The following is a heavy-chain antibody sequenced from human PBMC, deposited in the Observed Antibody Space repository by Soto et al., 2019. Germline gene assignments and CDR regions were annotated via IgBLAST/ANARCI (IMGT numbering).Heavy chain of an antibody. CDR3: ERGPYSSSPYWYFDL. J-gene: IGHJ2*01. Sequence: SVKVSCKASGYTFTSYDINWVRQAPGQGLEWMGRIIPILGIANYAQKFQGRVTITADKSTSTAYMELSSLRSEDTAVYYCERGPYSSSPYWYFDLWGRGTLVTVS. CDR1: GYTFTSYD. V-gene: IGHV1-69*04. CDR2: IIPILGIA. D-gene: IGHD6-6*01.